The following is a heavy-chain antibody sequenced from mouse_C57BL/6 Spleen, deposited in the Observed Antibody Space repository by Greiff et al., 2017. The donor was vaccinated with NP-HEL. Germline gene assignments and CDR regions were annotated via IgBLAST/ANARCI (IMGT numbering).Heavy chain of an antibody. CDR2: IYPGSGNT. CDR1: GYTFTDYY. Sequence: QVQLQQSGAELVRPGASVKLSCKASGYTFTDYYINWVKQRPGQGLEWIARIYPGSGNTYYNEKFKGKATLTAEKSSSTAYMQLSSLTSEDSAVYFCARGLRSSYYAMDYWGQGTSVTVSS. J-gene: IGHJ4*01. V-gene: IGHV1-76*01. CDR3: ARGLRSSYYAMDY. D-gene: IGHD1-1*01.